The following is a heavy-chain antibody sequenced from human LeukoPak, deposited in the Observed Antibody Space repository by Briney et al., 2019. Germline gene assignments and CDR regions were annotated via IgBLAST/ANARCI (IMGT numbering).Heavy chain of an antibody. CDR3: ARGLGGAAIDY. CDR2: IIGDGSVT. V-gene: IGHV3-74*01. Sequence: GGSLRLSCAASGFTFSSYWMSWVRQAPGKGLVWVSRIIGDGSVTNYADSVKGRFTISRDNGKHTLYLQMNNLRAEDTAVYYCARGLGGAAIDYWGQGTLVTVSS. J-gene: IGHJ4*02. CDR1: GFTFSSYW. D-gene: IGHD1-26*01.